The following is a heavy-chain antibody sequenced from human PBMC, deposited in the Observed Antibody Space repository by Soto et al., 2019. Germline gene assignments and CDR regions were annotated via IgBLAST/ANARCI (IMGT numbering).Heavy chain of an antibody. D-gene: IGHD3-9*01. J-gene: IGHJ3*02. CDR1: GFTFSNAW. CDR2: IKSKTDGGTT. V-gene: IGHV3-15*01. Sequence: LRLSCAASGFTFSNAWMSWVRQAPGKGLEWVGRIKSKTDGGTTDYAAPVKGRFTISRDDSKNTLYLQMNSLKTEDTAVYYCTTDHDLTYYDILTGPRFDAFDIWGQGTMVTVSS. CDR3: TTDHDLTYYDILTGPRFDAFDI.